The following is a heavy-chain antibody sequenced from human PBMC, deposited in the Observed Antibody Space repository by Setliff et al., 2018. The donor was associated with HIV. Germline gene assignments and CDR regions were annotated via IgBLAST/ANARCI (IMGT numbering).Heavy chain of an antibody. D-gene: IGHD2-21*02. Sequence: PSETLSLTCVVSGYSISSGYYWGWIRQPPGKGLEWIGSIYHSGSTYYNPSLKSRVTISVDTSKNQFSLKLSSVTAADTAVYYCARWGDYYFDYWGQGTLVTVSS. V-gene: IGHV4-38-2*01. CDR3: ARWGDYYFDY. J-gene: IGHJ4*02. CDR1: GYSISSGYY. CDR2: IYHSGST.